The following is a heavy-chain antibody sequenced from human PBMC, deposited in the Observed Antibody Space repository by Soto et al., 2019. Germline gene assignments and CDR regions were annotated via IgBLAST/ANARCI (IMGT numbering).Heavy chain of an antibody. V-gene: IGHV4-34*01. D-gene: IGHD5-18*01. J-gene: IGHJ4*02. Sequence: PSETLSLTCAVYCGSFSSYHWSWIRQTPGKGLEWIGEINHLTTTNYNPSLKSRVIISLDTPKNQFSLKLSSVTAADTAVYYCARGYDTALAPIFWGQGILVTVSS. CDR2: INHLTTT. CDR3: ARGYDTALAPIF. CDR1: CGSFSSYH.